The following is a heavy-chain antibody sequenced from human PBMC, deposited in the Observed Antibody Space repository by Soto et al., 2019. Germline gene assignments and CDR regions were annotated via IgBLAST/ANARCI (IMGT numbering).Heavy chain of an antibody. CDR1: GFTFDDYG. V-gene: IGHV3-20*04. CDR3: ARLYSSGWYGPGRY. CDR2: NNWNGGST. Sequence: EVQLVESGGGVVRPGGSLRLSCAASGFTFDDYGMSWVRQAPGKGLEWVSGNNWNGGSTGYADSVKGRFTISSDNAKTSLYLQMNSLRAEDTALYYCARLYSSGWYGPGRYWGQGTLVTVSS. D-gene: IGHD6-19*01. J-gene: IGHJ4*02.